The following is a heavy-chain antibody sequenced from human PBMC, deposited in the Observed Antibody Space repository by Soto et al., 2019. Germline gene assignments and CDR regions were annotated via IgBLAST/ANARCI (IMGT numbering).Heavy chain of an antibody. D-gene: IGHD2-2*01. CDR1: GYSFITYW. CDR3: ARRHRFCSGTSCYVVDY. V-gene: IGHV5-51*03. Sequence: GESLKISCKASGYSFITYWIGWVRQTPGKGLEWMGIINPGDSNTRYSPSFQGQITISADKSISTAYLQWNTLKASDTAMYYCARRHRFCSGTSCYVVDYWGQGTLVTVSS. CDR2: INPGDSNT. J-gene: IGHJ4*02.